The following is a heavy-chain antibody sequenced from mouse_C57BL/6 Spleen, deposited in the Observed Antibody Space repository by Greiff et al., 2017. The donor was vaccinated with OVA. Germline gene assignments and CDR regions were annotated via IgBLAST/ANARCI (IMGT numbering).Heavy chain of an antibody. CDR2: IWTGGGT. J-gene: IGHJ4*01. V-gene: IGHV2-9-1*01. CDR1: GFSLTSYA. CDR3: ARIDPYEDAMDY. Sequence: QVQLQQSGPGLVAPSQSLSIPCTVSGFSLTSYAISWVRQPPGKGLEWLGVIWTGGGTNYNSALKSRLSISKDNSKSQVFLKMNSLQTDDAASYYCARIDPYEDAMDYWGQGTSVTVSS. D-gene: IGHD2-3*01.